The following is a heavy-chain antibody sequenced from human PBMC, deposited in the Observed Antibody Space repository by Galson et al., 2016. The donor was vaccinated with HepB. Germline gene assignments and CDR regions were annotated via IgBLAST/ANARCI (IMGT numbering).Heavy chain of an antibody. CDR1: GGTFS. J-gene: IGHJ4*02. CDR2: IIPVLGTP. D-gene: IGHD2-8*02. CDR3: ARLSCTDYSCTDFFDS. Sequence: SVKVSCKASGGTFSWVRQAPGQGLEWIGGIIPVLGTPNYAQRFQGGVTITADKSTNTVYLEMSSLRAEDTAIYYCARLSCTDYSCTDFFDSWGQGTLVTVSS. V-gene: IGHV1-69*10.